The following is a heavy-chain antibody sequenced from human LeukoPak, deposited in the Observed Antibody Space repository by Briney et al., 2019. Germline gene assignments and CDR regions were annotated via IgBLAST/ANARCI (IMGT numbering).Heavy chain of an antibody. CDR3: ARGENTYIDY. V-gene: IGHV3-74*01. CDR1: GFTFSTYW. J-gene: IGHJ4*02. D-gene: IGHD3-16*01. Sequence: GGSLRLSCAASGFTFSTYWMHWVRQAPGKGLVWVSRISSDGSITGYADSVKGRFTISRDNAKNTLYLQMNSLRAEDTAVYYCARGENTYIDYWGQGTLVTVSS. CDR2: ISSDGSIT.